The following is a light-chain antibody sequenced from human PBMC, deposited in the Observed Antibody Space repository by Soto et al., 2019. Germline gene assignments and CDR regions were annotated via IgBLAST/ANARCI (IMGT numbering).Light chain of an antibody. J-gene: IGKJ4*01. CDR3: QQYNNWPPLT. CDR2: GAS. V-gene: IGKV3-15*01. Sequence: IVMTQSPATLSVSPGERATLSCRASQSVSTNLAWYQQKPGQAPRLLIYGASTRATGIPARFSGSGSGTDFTLTISSLQSEDFAVYSCQQYNNWPPLTFGGGTKVDIK. CDR1: QSVSTN.